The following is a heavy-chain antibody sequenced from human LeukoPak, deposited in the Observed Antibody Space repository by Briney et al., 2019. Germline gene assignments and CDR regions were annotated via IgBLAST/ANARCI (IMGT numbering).Heavy chain of an antibody. Sequence: SETLSLTCAVYGGSISSYYWSWIRQPPGKGLEWIGYIYYSGSTNYNPSLKSRVTISVDTSKNQFSLKLSSVTAADTAVYYCARGLLDGYTHPAAFDIWGQGTMVTVSS. V-gene: IGHV4-59*01. D-gene: IGHD5-24*01. CDR2: IYYSGST. J-gene: IGHJ3*02. CDR3: ARGLLDGYTHPAAFDI. CDR1: GGSISSYY.